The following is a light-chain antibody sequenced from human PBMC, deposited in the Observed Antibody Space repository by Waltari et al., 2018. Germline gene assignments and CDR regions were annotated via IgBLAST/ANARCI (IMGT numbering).Light chain of an antibody. CDR1: SIHVGGYNL. CDR3: CSFAGSISVVTV. Sequence: QSALTHFPSLSWSPGQSITISCTGTSIHVGGYNLVSCYQQHPGRGHKLNIYDLTKRPSGVSNRFSGSKSGNTASLTISGLQAEDEDDYYCCSFAGSISVVTVFGTGTTVTVL. J-gene: IGLJ1*01. CDR2: DLT. V-gene: IGLV2-23*02.